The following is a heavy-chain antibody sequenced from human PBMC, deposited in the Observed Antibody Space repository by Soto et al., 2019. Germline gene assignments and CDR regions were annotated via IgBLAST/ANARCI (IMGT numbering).Heavy chain of an antibody. D-gene: IGHD3-22*01. J-gene: IGHJ4*02. CDR3: TRGPPYYYDSSGYYDY. Sequence: EVQLVESGGGLVQPGGSLRLSCAASGFTFRSYEMNWVRQAPGKGLEWVSYISSSGSTIYYADSVKGRFTISSDNAKYSLYLQMNSLRAEDTAVYYCTRGPPYYYDSSGYYDYWGQGTLVTVSS. CDR1: GFTFRSYE. V-gene: IGHV3-48*03. CDR2: ISSSGSTI.